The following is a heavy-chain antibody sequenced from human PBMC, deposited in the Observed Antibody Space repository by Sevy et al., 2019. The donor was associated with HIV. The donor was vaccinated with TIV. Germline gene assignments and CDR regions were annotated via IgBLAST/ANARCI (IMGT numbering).Heavy chain of an antibody. CDR3: AREGIAVAGIGYYFDY. CDR1: GFTFSSYS. J-gene: IGHJ4*02. Sequence: GGSLRLSCAASGFTFSSYSMNWVRQAPGKGLEWVAIIWYDGSNKKYADSVKGRFSISRDNSKNTLYLQMNSLRAEDTAVYYCAREGIAVAGIGYYFDYWGQRTLVTVSS. V-gene: IGHV3-33*08. CDR2: IWYDGSNK. D-gene: IGHD6-19*01.